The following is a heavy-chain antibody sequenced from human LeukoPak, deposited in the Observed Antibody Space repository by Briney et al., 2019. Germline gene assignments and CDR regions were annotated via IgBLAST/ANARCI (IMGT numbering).Heavy chain of an antibody. CDR1: GYTFTDYY. Sequence: GASVQVSCKASGYTFTDYYIHWVRQAPGQGLEGVGDIIPISGTRNYAQKFQGRVTITADESTTTAYMELTSLRSEDTAVYYCARPIEKWRGPVPTDAFDIWGQGTTVIVSS. CDR3: ARPIEKWRGPVPTDAFDI. CDR2: IIPISGTR. J-gene: IGHJ3*02. D-gene: IGHD1-26*01. V-gene: IGHV1-69*13.